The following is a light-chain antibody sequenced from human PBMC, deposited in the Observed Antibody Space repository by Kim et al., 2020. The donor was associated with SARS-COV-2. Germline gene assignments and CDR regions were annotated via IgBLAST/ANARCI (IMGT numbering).Light chain of an antibody. J-gene: IGKJ5*01. CDR2: TAS. Sequence: LSPGERATLSCRASQSVSSYLAWYQHKPGQAPRLLIYTASTRATGIPARFSGSGSGTDFTLTISSLEPEDFAVYYCQQRSNWPGTFGQGTRLEIK. CDR3: QQRSNWPGT. V-gene: IGKV3-11*01. CDR1: QSVSSY.